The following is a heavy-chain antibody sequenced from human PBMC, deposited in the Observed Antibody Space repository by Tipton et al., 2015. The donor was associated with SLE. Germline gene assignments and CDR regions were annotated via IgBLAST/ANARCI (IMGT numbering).Heavy chain of an antibody. J-gene: IGHJ5*02. D-gene: IGHD3-3*01. CDR3: AKDSGDYDFGQDP. CDR1: GGSISSGYYF. CDR2: IYVSEVT. Sequence: TLSLTCTVSGGSISSGYYFWSWIRQPAGKGLEWIGRIYVSEVTNYNPSLKSRVSISIDTSKNQFSLKLSSVTAADTAVYYCAKDSGDYDFGQDPWGRGTLVTVSS. V-gene: IGHV4-61*02.